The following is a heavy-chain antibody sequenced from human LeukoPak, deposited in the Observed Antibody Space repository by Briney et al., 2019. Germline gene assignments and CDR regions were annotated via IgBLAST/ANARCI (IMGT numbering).Heavy chain of an antibody. V-gene: IGHV4-4*07. CDR1: GGSISSYY. D-gene: IGHD4-23*01. CDR2: IYSSGSS. CDR3: ARDRTYGGNSGFDY. Sequence: SETLSLTCSVPGGSISSYYWSWIRQPAGKGLEWIGRIYSSGSSSYNPSLKSRVTMSVDTSKNQFSLNLTSVTAADTAVYYCARDRTYGGNSGFDYWGQGTLVTVSS. J-gene: IGHJ4*02.